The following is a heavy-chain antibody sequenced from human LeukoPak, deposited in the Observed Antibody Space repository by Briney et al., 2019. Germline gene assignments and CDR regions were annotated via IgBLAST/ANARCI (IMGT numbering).Heavy chain of an antibody. CDR2: ISNSGGST. D-gene: IGHD3-10*01. CDR3: AKRASGSGTPLYYFDY. CDR1: GFTFSSYA. Sequence: GGSLRLSCAASGFTFSSYAMSWVRQAPGKGLEWVSVISNSGGSTFYADSVKGRFTISRDNSKNTLYLQMNSPRAEDTAVYYCAKRASGSGTPLYYFDYWGQGTLVTVSS. V-gene: IGHV3-23*01. J-gene: IGHJ4*02.